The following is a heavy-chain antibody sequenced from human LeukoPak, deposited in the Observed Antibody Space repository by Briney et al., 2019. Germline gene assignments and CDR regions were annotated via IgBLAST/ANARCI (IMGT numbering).Heavy chain of an antibody. CDR3: AREDDVIVPAHRGDWFDP. D-gene: IGHD2-2*01. CDR2: IKRDGSEK. V-gene: IGHV3-7*01. J-gene: IGHJ5*02. CDR1: GFTFSSYW. Sequence: PGGSLRLSCAASGFTFSSYWMSWVRQAPGKGLEWVANIKRDGSEKNYVDSVKGRFTISRDNAKNSLYLQMNSLRVEDTAVYYCAREDDVIVPAHRGDWFDPWGQGTLVTVSS.